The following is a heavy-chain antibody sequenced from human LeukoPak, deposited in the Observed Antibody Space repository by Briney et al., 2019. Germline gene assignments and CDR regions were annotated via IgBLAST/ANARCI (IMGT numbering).Heavy chain of an antibody. CDR1: GGSISSFY. D-gene: IGHD2-2*01. V-gene: IGHV4-4*09. Sequence: SETLSLTCTVSGGSISSFYWSWIRQSPGKGLEWIGYILPGGSTNSNPSLKSRVNISVDTSKNQFSLKLISVTAADTAIYYCARSPPAPKEFDYWGQGTLVTVSS. CDR3: ARSPPAPKEFDY. CDR2: ILPGGST. J-gene: IGHJ4*02.